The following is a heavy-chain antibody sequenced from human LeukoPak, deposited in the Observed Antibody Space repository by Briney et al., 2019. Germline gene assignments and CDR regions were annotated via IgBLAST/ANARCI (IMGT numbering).Heavy chain of an antibody. D-gene: IGHD4-17*01. CDR3: ARPRRYYGDYVDF. J-gene: IGHJ4*02. Sequence: SETLSLTCTVSGVSISSSIYYWGWIRQPPGKGLEWIGSVYYSGNTYYNPSLKSRGAISVDTSKSQFSLKLSSVTAADTAVYYCARPRRYYGDYVDFWGQGTLVTVSS. CDR2: VYYSGNT. CDR1: GVSISSSIYY. V-gene: IGHV4-39*01.